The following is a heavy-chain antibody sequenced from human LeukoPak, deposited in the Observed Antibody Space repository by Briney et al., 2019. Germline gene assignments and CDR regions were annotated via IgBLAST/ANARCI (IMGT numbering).Heavy chain of an antibody. CDR3: ARRYGDETYYFDY. CDR1: GGSFSGYY. D-gene: IGHD5-24*01. CDR2: INHSGST. V-gene: IGHV4-34*01. Sequence: PSETLSLTCAVYGGSFSGYYWSWIRQPPGKGLEWIGEINHSGSTNYNPSLKSRVTISVDTSKNQFSLKLSSVTAADTAVYYCARRYGDETYYFDYWGQGTLVTVSS. J-gene: IGHJ4*02.